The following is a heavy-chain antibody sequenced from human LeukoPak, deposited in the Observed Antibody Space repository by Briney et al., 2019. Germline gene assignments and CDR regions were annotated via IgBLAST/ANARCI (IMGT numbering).Heavy chain of an antibody. CDR1: GFTFGDYA. Sequence: GGSLRLSCTASGFTFGDYAMSWVRQAPGKGLEWVGFIRSKAYGGTTEYAASVKGRFTISRDDSKSIAYLQMNSLKTEDTAVYYCTRGVRCFDYWGQGTLVTVSS. D-gene: IGHD3-3*01. J-gene: IGHJ4*02. CDR2: IRSKAYGGTT. V-gene: IGHV3-49*04. CDR3: TRGVRCFDY.